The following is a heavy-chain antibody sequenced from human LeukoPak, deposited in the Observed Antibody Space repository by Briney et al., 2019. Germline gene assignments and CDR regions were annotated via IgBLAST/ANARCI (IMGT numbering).Heavy chain of an antibody. Sequence: ASVKVSCKASGYTFTSYAIHWVRQAPGQRLEWMGWINAGNGNTKYSQKFQGRVTITRDTSASTAYMELSSLRSEDTAVYYCAREGGSYPNDYWGQGTLVTVSS. CDR1: GYTFTSYA. J-gene: IGHJ4*02. V-gene: IGHV1-3*01. CDR3: AREGGSYPNDY. D-gene: IGHD1-26*01. CDR2: INAGNGNT.